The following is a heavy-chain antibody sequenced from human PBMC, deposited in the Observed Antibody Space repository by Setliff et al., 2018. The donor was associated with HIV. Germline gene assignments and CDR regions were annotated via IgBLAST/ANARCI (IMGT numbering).Heavy chain of an antibody. Sequence: PSETLSLTCTVSGGSMTNYWSWIRQPPGKGLEFIGHIHTSGSTIYNPSLKSRVTISVDTSKNQFSLKLSSVTAEDTAVYYCARNQGDSSGWYAGDFWGHGTLVTVSS. V-gene: IGHV4-4*09. CDR2: IHTSGST. CDR1: GGSMTNY. J-gene: IGHJ4*01. CDR3: ARNQGDSSGWYAGDF. D-gene: IGHD6-19*01.